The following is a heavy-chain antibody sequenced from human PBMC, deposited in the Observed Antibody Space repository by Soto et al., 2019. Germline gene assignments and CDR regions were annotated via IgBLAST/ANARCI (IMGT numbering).Heavy chain of an antibody. CDR2: IYYSGST. V-gene: IGHV4-31*03. J-gene: IGHJ6*02. D-gene: IGHD1-26*01. CDR3: ARVEATDYYGMDV. Sequence: PSETLSLTCTVSGGSISSGGYYWSWIHQHPGKGLEWIGYIYYSGSTYYNPSLKSRVTISVDTSKNQFSLKLSSVTAADTAVYYCARVEATDYYGMDVWGQGTTVTVSS. CDR1: GGSISSGGYY.